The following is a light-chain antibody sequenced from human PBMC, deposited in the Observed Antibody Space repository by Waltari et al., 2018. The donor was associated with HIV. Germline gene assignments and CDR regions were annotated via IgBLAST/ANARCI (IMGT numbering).Light chain of an antibody. V-gene: IGLV1-51*01. CDR2: DNN. Sequence: QSVLTQPPSVSAAPGQKVTISCSGSNSNIGNNYVSWYQRLPGAAPKILIYDNNGRPPGIPDRFSGYKAGTSATLAITGLQTGDEADYYCGKWDSSLSAGCYVFGTGTKVTV. CDR3: GKWDSSLSAGCYV. J-gene: IGLJ1*01. CDR1: NSNIGNNY.